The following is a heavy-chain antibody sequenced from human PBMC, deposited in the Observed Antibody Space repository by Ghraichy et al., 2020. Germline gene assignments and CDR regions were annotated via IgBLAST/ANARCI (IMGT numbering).Heavy chain of an antibody. CDR1: GFTFSSYA. V-gene: IGHV3-23*01. J-gene: IGHJ6*02. Sequence: GGSLRLSCAASGFTFSSYAMSWVRQAPGKGLEWVSAISGSGGSTYYADSVKGRFTISRDNSKNTLYLQMNSLRAEDTAVYYCAKDLHYDSSGSDYYYYGMDVWGQGTTVTVSS. CDR3: AKDLHYDSSGSDYYYYGMDV. D-gene: IGHD3-22*01. CDR2: ISGSGGST.